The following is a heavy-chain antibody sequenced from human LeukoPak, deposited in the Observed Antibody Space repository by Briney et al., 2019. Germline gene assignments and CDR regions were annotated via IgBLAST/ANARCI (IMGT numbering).Heavy chain of an antibody. V-gene: IGHV4-39*01. CDR3: VLMAGY. Sequence: YPSETLSLTCTVSGDSSRSSDSYRGWIRQPPGKGLEWIGSLYYSGSSYYNPSLKSRVTISADTSKSQFSLKLTSVTAADTAVYYCVLMAGYWGQGTLVTVSS. D-gene: IGHD3-16*01. J-gene: IGHJ4*02. CDR2: LYYSGSS. CDR1: GDSSRSSDSY.